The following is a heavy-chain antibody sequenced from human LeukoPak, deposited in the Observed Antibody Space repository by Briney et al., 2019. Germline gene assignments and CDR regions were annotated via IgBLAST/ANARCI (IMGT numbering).Heavy chain of an antibody. CDR3: ARGGWFFDP. CDR2: IKQDGSEK. V-gene: IGHV3-7*05. J-gene: IGHJ5*02. D-gene: IGHD3-10*01. Sequence: GGSLRLSCAASGFTFSSYWMSWVRQAPGKGLEWVANIKQDGSEKYYVDSVKGRFTISRDNAKNSLFLQMNNLRAEDTAVYHCARGGWFFDPWGQGTLVTVSP. CDR1: GFTFSSYW.